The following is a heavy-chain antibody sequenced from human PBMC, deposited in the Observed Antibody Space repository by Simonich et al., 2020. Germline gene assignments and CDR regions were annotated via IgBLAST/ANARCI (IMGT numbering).Heavy chain of an antibody. CDR2: ISSSSSYI. V-gene: IGHV3-21*01. CDR1: GFTFSSYS. Sequence: EVQLVESGGGLVKPGGSLRLSCAASGFTFSSYSMNWVRQAPWKGLEWVSSISSSSSYIYYADSVKSRFTISRDNAKNSLYLQMNSLRAEDTAVYYCARANERDYWGQGTLVTVSS. J-gene: IGHJ4*02. CDR3: ARANERDY. D-gene: IGHD1-1*01.